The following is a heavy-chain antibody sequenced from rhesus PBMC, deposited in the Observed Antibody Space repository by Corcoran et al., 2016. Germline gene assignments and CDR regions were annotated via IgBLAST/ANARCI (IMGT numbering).Heavy chain of an antibody. CDR3: WLDQFDV. V-gene: IGHV4-106*01. D-gene: IGHD2-33*01. CDR1: GGSSSDSYF. Sequence: QVQLQESGPGLVKPSETLSPTCAVVGGSSSDSYFRSWVRQPPGKGREWIGYIYGGVGATYYTPSLKNQVTISRDTSKNQFSLKLTSVTAAYTAVYYCWLDQFDVWGAGVLVTVSS. J-gene: IGHJ5-1*01. CDR2: IYGGVGAT.